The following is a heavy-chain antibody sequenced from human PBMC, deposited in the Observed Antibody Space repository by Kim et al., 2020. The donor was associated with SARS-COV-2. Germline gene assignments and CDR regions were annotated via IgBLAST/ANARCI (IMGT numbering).Heavy chain of an antibody. D-gene: IGHD3-10*01. V-gene: IGHV3-33*06. Sequence: GGSLRLSCAASGFTFSSYGMHWVRQAPGKGLEWVAVIWYDGSNKYYADSVKGRFTISRDNSKNTLYLQMNSLRAEDTAVYYCAKDQSLWFGELLYHPDAFDIWGQGTMVTVSS. CDR3: AKDQSLWFGELLYHPDAFDI. J-gene: IGHJ3*02. CDR2: IWYDGSNK. CDR1: GFTFSSYG.